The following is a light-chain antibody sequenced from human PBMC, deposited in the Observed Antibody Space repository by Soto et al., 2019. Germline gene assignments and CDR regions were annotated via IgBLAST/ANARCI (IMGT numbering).Light chain of an antibody. CDR2: DVS. J-gene: IGLJ2*01. CDR3: SSDTISSTLI. Sequence: QSVLTQPASVSGSPGQSITISCTGTSSDVGGYNFVSWYQQHPGKAPKLMIYDVSNRPSGVSNRFSGSKSGNTASLTISGLQAEDEADYYCSSDTISSTLIFGGGTKLTV. V-gene: IGLV2-14*03. CDR1: SSDVGGYNF.